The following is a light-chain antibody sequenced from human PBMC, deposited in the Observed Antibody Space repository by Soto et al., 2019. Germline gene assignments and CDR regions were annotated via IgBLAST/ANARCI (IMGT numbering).Light chain of an antibody. Sequence: DIQMTQSPSTLSASVGDRVTITCRASQSINIWLAWYQQKPGKTPNLLIYDASSLETGVPSRFSGSGSGTEFTLTINSLQPDDFATYYCQQYKSYSFGQGTKVDIK. CDR2: DAS. J-gene: IGKJ1*01. CDR1: QSINIW. V-gene: IGKV1-5*01. CDR3: QQYKSYS.